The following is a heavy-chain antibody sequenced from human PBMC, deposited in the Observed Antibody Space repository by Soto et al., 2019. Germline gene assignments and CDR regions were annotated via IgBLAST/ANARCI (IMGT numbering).Heavy chain of an antibody. CDR1: GFTFSTYS. Sequence: EVQLVESGGGLVQPGGSLRLSCAASGFTFSTYSINWVRQAPGKGLEWVSCISSGSSTMHYANSVKGRFTISRDNAKNTLYLQMNSLRDEDTAVYYCARDFLRGGNDAFDIWGQGTMVTVSS. CDR3: ARDFLRGGNDAFDI. D-gene: IGHD3-3*01. V-gene: IGHV3-48*02. CDR2: ISSGSSTM. J-gene: IGHJ3*02.